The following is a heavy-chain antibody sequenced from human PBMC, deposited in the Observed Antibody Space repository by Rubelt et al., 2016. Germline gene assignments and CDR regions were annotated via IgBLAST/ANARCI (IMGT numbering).Heavy chain of an antibody. Sequence: QVQLQESGPGLVKPSQTLSLTCTVSGGSISSGDYYWNWIRQHPGKGLEWIGYIYYSGSTYYNPSLTCRVTISKDTSKGQFSLKLSAVTAADTAVYYCARSTIFGVVIPFDYWGQGTLVTVSS. D-gene: IGHD3-3*01. J-gene: IGHJ4*02. CDR3: ARSTIFGVVIPFDY. V-gene: IGHV4-31*03. CDR1: GGSISSGDYY. CDR2: IYYSGST.